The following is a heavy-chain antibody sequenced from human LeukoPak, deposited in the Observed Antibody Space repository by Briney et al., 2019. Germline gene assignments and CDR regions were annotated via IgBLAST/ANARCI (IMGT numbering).Heavy chain of an antibody. V-gene: IGHV4-59*08. CDR1: GGSISSYY. CDR2: IYYSGST. Sequence: SETLSLTCTVSGGSISSYYWSWIRQPPGKGLEWIGYIYYSGSTNYNPSLKSRVTISVDTSKNQFSLKLSSVTAADTAVYYCARLVDTAMAPDYWGQGTLVTVTS. D-gene: IGHD5-18*01. J-gene: IGHJ4*02. CDR3: ARLVDTAMAPDY.